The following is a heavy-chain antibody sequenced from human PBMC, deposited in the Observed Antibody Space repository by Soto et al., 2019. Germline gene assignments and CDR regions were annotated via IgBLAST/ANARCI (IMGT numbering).Heavy chain of an antibody. CDR3: ARVHFNYYGSGSYYKLNWFDP. CDR1: GGTFSSYA. V-gene: IGHV1-69*01. D-gene: IGHD3-10*01. Sequence: QVQLVQSGAEVQKPGSSVKVSCKASGGTFSSYAISWVRQAPGQGLEWMGGIIPIFGTANYAQKFQGRVTITADESTSTAYMELSSLRSEDTAVYYCARVHFNYYGSGSYYKLNWFDPWGQGTLVTVSS. J-gene: IGHJ5*02. CDR2: IIPIFGTA.